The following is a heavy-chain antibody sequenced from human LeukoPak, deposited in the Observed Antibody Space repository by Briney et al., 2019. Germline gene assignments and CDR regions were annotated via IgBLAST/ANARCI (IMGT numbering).Heavy chain of an antibody. D-gene: IGHD5-24*01. Sequence: GGSLRLSCAASGFTFSSYDMHWVRQATGKGLEWVSAIGTAGDTYYPGSVKGRFTISRENAKNSLYLQMNSLGAGDTAVYYCARGGDGYNYYFDYWGQGTLVTVSS. J-gene: IGHJ4*02. V-gene: IGHV3-13*01. CDR3: ARGGDGYNYYFDY. CDR1: GFTFSSYD. CDR2: IGTAGDT.